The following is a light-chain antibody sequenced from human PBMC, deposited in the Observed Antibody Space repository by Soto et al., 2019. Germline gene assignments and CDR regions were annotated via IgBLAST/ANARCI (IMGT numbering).Light chain of an antibody. J-gene: IGLJ3*02. CDR3: GTWDSSRSSWV. CDR1: YSNIANNY. Sequence: QSVLTQPPSVSAAPGQRVTISCSGSYSNIANNYVSWYQQFPGTAPKLLIYDNNKRPSGTPDRFSGSKSGTSATLGITGLQTGDEADYYCGTWDSSRSSWVFGGGTKVTVL. CDR2: DNN. V-gene: IGLV1-51*01.